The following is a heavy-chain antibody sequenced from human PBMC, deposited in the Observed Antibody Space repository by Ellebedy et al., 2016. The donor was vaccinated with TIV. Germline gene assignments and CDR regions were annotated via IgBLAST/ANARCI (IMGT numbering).Heavy chain of an antibody. Sequence: GESLKISXAASGFTFSSYAMHWVRQAPGKGLEWVAVISYDGSNKYYADSVKGRFTISRDNSKNTLYLQMNSLRAEDTAVYYCVTLSSHWGGAFDIWGQGTMVTVSS. J-gene: IGHJ3*02. V-gene: IGHV3-30*04. CDR1: GFTFSSYA. CDR3: VTLSSHWGGAFDI. D-gene: IGHD3-16*01. CDR2: ISYDGSNK.